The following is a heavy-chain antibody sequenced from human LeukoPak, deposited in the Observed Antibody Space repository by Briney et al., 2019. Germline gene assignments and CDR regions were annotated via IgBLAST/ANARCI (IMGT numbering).Heavy chain of an antibody. CDR2: IRSKANSYAT. CDR3: TSSGITIFGVVRVDY. CDR1: GLTFSGSA. Sequence: GGSLRLSCAASGLTFSGSAMHWVRQASGKGLEWVGRIRSKANSYATAYAASVKGRFTISRDDSKNTAYLQMNSLKTEDTAVYYCTSSGITIFGVVRVDYWGQGTLVTVSS. J-gene: IGHJ4*02. D-gene: IGHD3-3*01. V-gene: IGHV3-73*01.